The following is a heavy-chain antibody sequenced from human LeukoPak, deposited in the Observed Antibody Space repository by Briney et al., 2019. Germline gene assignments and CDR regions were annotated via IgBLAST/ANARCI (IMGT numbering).Heavy chain of an antibody. D-gene: IGHD5-18*01. CDR3: ARQLYTPMSPFDY. V-gene: IGHV4-59*08. J-gene: IGHJ4*02. CDR2: VSYSGNT. CDR1: GFSFGTSY. Sequence: SETLSLTCTVSGFSFGTSYWRWIRQPPGKGLEWIGYVSYSGNTKYNPYLKSRVPVSVDSAKKQSALKLSSVTAADTAVYYCARQLYTPMSPFDYWGKGTLVTVPS.